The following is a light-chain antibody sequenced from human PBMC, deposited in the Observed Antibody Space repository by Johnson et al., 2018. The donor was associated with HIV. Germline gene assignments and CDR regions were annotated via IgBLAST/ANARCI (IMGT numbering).Light chain of an antibody. CDR1: SSNIGSNY. V-gene: IGLV1-51*01. Sequence: QSVLTQPPSVSAAPGQKVTISCSGSSSNIGSNYVSWYQQLPGTAPKLLIYDNNKRPSGIPDRFSGSKSGTSATLGITGLQTGDEADYYCGTWDSSLTAGVVGTGTKVTVL. CDR3: GTWDSSLTAGV. J-gene: IGLJ1*01. CDR2: DNN.